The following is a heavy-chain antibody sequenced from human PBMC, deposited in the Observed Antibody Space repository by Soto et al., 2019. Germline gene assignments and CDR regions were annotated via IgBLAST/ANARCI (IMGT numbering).Heavy chain of an antibody. Sequence: QVQLVESGGGVVQPGRSLRLSCAASGFTFSSYAMHWVRQAPGKGLEWVAVISYDGSNKYYADSVKGRFTISRDNSKNTLYLQMNSLRAEDTVVYYCARDSIVVVVAATSSRWFDPWGQGTLVTVSS. CDR3: ARDSIVVVVAATSSRWFDP. CDR2: ISYDGSNK. J-gene: IGHJ5*02. D-gene: IGHD2-15*01. CDR1: GFTFSSYA. V-gene: IGHV3-30-3*01.